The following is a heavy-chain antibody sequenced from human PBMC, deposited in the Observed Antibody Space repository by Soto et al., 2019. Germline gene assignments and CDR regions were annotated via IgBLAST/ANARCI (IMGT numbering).Heavy chain of an antibody. CDR3: ARGWHTSDSYPLFPX. D-gene: IGHD2-2*01. J-gene: IGHJ4*02. Sequence: SDTLSLTCAVYGGSFSGYYWNWIRQPPGKGLEWIGEINHGGSTNYNTSLKSRVTISVDTSKNRFSLKVTSMTAAETAVYYCARGWHTSDSYPLFPXWGQGSLVTVSX. V-gene: IGHV4-34*01. CDR1: GGSFSGYY. CDR2: INHGGST.